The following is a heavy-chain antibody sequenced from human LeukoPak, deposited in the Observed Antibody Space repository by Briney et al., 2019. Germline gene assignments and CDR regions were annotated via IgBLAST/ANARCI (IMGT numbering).Heavy chain of an antibody. CDR1: GFTFTKYA. V-gene: IGHV3-23*01. D-gene: IGHD1-26*01. Sequence: GGSLRLSCGASGFTFTKYAMSWVRQGPGKGLEWVSAISSSGDKTHYVDSVKGRLTISRDNSRNTVYLQMNSLRVEDAALYYCAKGLEPATDVKQTFDFWGQGALVTVSS. CDR3: AKGLEPATDVKQTFDF. J-gene: IGHJ4*02. CDR2: ISSSGDKT.